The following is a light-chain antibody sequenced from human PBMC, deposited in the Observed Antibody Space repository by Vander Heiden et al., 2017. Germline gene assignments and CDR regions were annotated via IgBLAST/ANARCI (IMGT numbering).Light chain of an antibody. V-gene: IGKV3-20*01. CDR2: GAS. CDR3: QQYGSSPPMYT. J-gene: IGKJ2*01. Sequence: EIVFTQSPATLSLSPGERATLSCRASQSVSSSYLAWYQQKPGQAPRLLIYGASSRATGIPDRFSGSGSGTDFTLTISRLEPEDFAVYYCQQYGSSPPMYTFGQGTKLEIK. CDR1: QSVSSSY.